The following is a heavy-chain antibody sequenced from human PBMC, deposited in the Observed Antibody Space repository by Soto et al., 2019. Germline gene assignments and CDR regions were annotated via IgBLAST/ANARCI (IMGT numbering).Heavy chain of an antibody. Sequence: GESLKISCKASGYNFASYWIGWVRQMPGRGLEWVGIIYPGDSDPRYSPSFEGQVTMSADESINTAYLQWSSLKGSDTGMYYCARHPDGRLAPTDWGQGTLVTVSS. CDR3: ARHPDGRLAPTD. CDR2: IYPGDSDP. V-gene: IGHV5-51*01. J-gene: IGHJ4*02. CDR1: GYNFASYW. D-gene: IGHD3-3*02.